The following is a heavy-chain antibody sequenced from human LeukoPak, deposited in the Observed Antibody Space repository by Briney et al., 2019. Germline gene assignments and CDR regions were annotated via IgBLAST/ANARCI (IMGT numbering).Heavy chain of an antibody. CDR3: VRDKVGGAFDI. Sequence: GGCPRLSCAASRFTVSDEAMNWVGQAAGRGVEWLSLLTSSSSTIYYADSVKGRFTVARDNAKNSLHLQMNSLRNEDTALYYCVRDKVGGAFDIWGQGTMVTVSS. J-gene: IGHJ3*02. D-gene: IGHD2-2*01. CDR2: LTSSSSTI. V-gene: IGHV3-48*02. CDR1: RFTVSDEA.